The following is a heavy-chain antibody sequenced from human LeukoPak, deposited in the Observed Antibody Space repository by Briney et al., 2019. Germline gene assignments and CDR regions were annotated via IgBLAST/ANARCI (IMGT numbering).Heavy chain of an antibody. CDR3: ARDPGYLQSDY. Sequence: GASVKVSCKASRYTFTDYWIHWVRQAPGQGLEWMGCMNPNSGVTGYAQRFQGRVTMTRDTSISTAYMELSSLRSDDTAVHYCARDPGYLQSDYWGQGTLVTVPS. V-gene: IGHV1-2*02. J-gene: IGHJ4*02. CDR1: RYTFTDYW. D-gene: IGHD4-11*01. CDR2: MNPNSGVT.